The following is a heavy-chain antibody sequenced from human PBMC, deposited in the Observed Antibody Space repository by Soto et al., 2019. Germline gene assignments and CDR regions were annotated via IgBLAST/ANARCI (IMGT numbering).Heavy chain of an antibody. V-gene: IGHV4-59*01. CDR3: ARGTGWTHWYFDL. D-gene: IGHD7-27*01. J-gene: IGHJ2*01. Sequence: SETLSLTCAVYGGSFSGYYWSWIRQPPGKGLEWIGYIYYSGSTNYNPSLKSRVTISVDTSKNQFSLKLSSVTAADTAVYYCARGTGWTHWYFDLWGRGTLVT. CDR2: IYYSGST. CDR1: GGSFSGYY.